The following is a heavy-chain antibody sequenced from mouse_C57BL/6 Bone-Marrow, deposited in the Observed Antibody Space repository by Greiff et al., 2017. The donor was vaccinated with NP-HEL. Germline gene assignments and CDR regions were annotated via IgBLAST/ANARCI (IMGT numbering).Heavy chain of an antibody. CDR2: ISSGSSTI. CDR3: ARGPYYYGSSYVGNAMDY. Sequence: EVQLVESGGGLVKPGGSLKLSCAASGFTFSDYGMHWVRQAPEKGLEWVAYISSGSSTIYYADTVKGRFTISRDNAKNTLFLQMTSLRSEDTAMYYCARGPYYYGSSYVGNAMDYWGQGTSVTVSS. V-gene: IGHV5-17*01. D-gene: IGHD1-1*01. J-gene: IGHJ4*01. CDR1: GFTFSDYG.